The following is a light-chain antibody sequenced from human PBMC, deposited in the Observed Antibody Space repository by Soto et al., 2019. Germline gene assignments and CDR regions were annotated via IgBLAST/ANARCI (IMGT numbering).Light chain of an antibody. CDR2: RNN. CDR3: AAWDDSPGGGVV. V-gene: IGLV1-47*01. J-gene: IGLJ2*01. CDR1: SSNIGSNY. Sequence: QSVLTQPPSASGTPGQRVTISCSGSSSNIGSNYVYWYQQLPGTAPKLLIYRNNQRPSGVPDRFSGSKSGTSASLAISGLRSEDEADHYCAAWDDSPGGGVVFGGGTKLTVL.